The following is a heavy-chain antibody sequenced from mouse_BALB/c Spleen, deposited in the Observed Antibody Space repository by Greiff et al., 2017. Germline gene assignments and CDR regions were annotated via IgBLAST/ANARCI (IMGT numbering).Heavy chain of an antibody. CDR1: GYTFSSYW. D-gene: IGHD2-4*01. Sequence: QVQLKESGAELMKPGASVKISCKATGYTFSSYWIEWVKQRPGHGLEWIGEILPGSGSTNYNEKFKGKATFTADTSSNTAYMQLSSLTSEDSAVYYCARSNYYDYEGYYFDYWGQGTTLTVSS. CDR2: ILPGSGST. J-gene: IGHJ2*01. CDR3: ARSNYYDYEGYYFDY. V-gene: IGHV1-9*01.